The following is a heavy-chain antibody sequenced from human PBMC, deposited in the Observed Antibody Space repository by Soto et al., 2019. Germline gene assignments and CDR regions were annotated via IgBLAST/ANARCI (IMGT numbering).Heavy chain of an antibody. V-gene: IGHV3-23*01. CDR2: ISGSGGST. CDR3: AKELRAATTRPRYYFDY. J-gene: IGHJ4*02. Sequence: GGSLRLSCAASGFTFSSYAMSWVRQAPGKGLEWVSAISGSGGSTYYADSVKGRFTISRDNSKNTLYLQMNSLRAEDTTVYYCAKELRAATTRPRYYFDYWGQGTLVTVSS. D-gene: IGHD2-15*01. CDR1: GFTFSSYA.